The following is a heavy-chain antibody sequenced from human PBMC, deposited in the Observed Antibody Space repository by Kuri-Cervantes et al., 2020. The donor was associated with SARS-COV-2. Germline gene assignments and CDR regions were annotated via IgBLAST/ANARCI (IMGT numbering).Heavy chain of an antibody. Sequence: ESLKISCTVSGGSISSSSYYWGWIRQPPGKGLEWIGSIYYSGSTYYNPSLKSRVTISVDTSKNQFSLKLSSVTAADTAVYYCARYFWSGAYYFDYWGQETLVTVSS. J-gene: IGHJ4*02. CDR2: IYYSGST. V-gene: IGHV4-39*01. D-gene: IGHD3-3*01. CDR1: GGSISSSSYY. CDR3: ARYFWSGAYYFDY.